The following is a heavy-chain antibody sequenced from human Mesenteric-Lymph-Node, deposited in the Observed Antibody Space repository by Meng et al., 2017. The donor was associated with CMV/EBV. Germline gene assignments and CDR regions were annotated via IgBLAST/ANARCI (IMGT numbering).Heavy chain of an antibody. V-gene: IGHV3-43D*03. Sequence: GESLKISCAASGFTFDDYAMHWVRQAPGKGLELVSLISWDGGSTYYADSVKGRFTISRDNSKNSLYLQMNSLRAEDTALYYCAKDTGPFGVVSYFDYWGQGTLVTVSS. D-gene: IGHD3-3*01. CDR1: GFTFDDYA. CDR2: ISWDGGST. J-gene: IGHJ4*02. CDR3: AKDTGPFGVVSYFDY.